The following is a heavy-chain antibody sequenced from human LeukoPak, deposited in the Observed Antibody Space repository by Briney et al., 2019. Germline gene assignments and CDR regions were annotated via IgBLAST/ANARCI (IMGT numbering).Heavy chain of an antibody. V-gene: IGHV3-7*01. CDR2: IKEDGSEK. Sequence: GGSLRLSCAASGFTLSTFWMSWVRQAPGKGLEWVANIKEDGSEKHYVDSVKGRFTISRDNAKSSAFLQMNSLRAEDTAVYYCVRGDSMDIWGQGRMVTVSS. D-gene: IGHD4-11*01. CDR3: VRGDSMDI. J-gene: IGHJ3*02. CDR1: GFTLSTFW.